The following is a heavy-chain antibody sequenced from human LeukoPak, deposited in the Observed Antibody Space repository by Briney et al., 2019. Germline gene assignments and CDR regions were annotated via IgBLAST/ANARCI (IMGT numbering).Heavy chain of an antibody. CDR2: SSANNGIR. Sequence: GASVKVSCKASGYTFSSYGISWVRQAPGQGLEWMGWSSANNGIRNYAQKLQGRVTMTTDTSTSTAYMELRSLRSDDTAVYYCASGGRGGYCSGGSCYALGYYYYMDVWGKGTTVTVSS. CDR1: GYTFSSYG. D-gene: IGHD2-15*01. V-gene: IGHV1-18*01. CDR3: ASGGRGGYCSGGSCYALGYYYYMDV. J-gene: IGHJ6*03.